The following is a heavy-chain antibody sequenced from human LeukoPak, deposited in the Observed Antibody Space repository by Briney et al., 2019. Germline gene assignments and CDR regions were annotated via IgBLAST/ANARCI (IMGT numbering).Heavy chain of an antibody. V-gene: IGHV1-8*01. CDR2: MNPNSGNT. D-gene: IGHD3-10*01. J-gene: IGHJ3*02. CDR3: ARVRLRSGAFDI. Sequence: GASVKVSCTASGYTFTSYDINWGRQAAGQGLGWMGWMNPNSGNTGYAQKFHGRVTMTRNTSISTAYMELSSLRSEDTAVYYCARVRLRSGAFDIWGQGTMVTVSS. CDR1: GYTFTSYD.